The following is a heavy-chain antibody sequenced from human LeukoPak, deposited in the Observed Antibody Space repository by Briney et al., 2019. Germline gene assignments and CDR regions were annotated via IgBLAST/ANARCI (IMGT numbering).Heavy chain of an antibody. CDR1: GLTFSSYS. J-gene: IGHJ4*02. CDR2: ISSSSSYI. V-gene: IGHV3-21*01. CDR3: ARSPGQWLFFDY. Sequence: GGSLRLSCAASGLTFSSYSMNWVRQAPGKGLEWVSSISSSSSYIYYADSVKGRFTISRDNAKNSLYLQMNSLRAEDTAVYYCARSPGQWLFFDYWGQGTLVTVSS. D-gene: IGHD6-19*01.